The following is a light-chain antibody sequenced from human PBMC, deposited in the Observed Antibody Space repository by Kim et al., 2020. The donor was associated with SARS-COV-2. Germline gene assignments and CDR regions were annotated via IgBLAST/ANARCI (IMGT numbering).Light chain of an antibody. V-gene: IGLV3-1*01. CDR3: QAWDSSTPVV. J-gene: IGLJ2*01. CDR1: KLGDKF. CDR2: QDS. Sequence: SYELTQPPSGSVSPGQTASITCSGDKLGDKFACWYQQKPGQSPVLVIYQDSKRPSGIPERFSGSNSGNTATLTISGTQAMDEADYYCQAWDSSTPVVFGGGTQLTVL.